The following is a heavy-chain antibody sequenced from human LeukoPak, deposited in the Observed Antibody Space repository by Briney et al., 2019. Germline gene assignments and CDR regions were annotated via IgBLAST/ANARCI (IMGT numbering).Heavy chain of an antibody. D-gene: IGHD4-17*01. CDR3: ARPPNTVTTPDY. CDR2: IYYTGSP. CDR1: GGSISYYY. J-gene: IGHJ4*02. Sequence: SETLSLTCTVSGGSISYYYWSWVRQPPGKGLEWLGYIYYTGSPNYNPSLKSRVAMSVDTSKNQFSLRLNSVTAADTAVYYCARPPNTVTTPDYWGQGTLVTVSS. V-gene: IGHV4-59*08.